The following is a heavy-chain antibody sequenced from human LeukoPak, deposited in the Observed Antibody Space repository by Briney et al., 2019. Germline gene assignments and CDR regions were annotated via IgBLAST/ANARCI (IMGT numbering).Heavy chain of an antibody. CDR2: IRFDGSNK. CDR3: AKDRSSSWYGDYFDY. CDR1: GFTFSSYG. V-gene: IGHV3-30*02. D-gene: IGHD6-13*01. Sequence: PGGSLRLSCAASGFTFSSYGMHWVRQAPGKGLEWVSFIRFDGSNKYYADSVKGRFTISRDNSKNTLYLQMNSLRAEDTAVYYCAKDRSSSWYGDYFDYWGQGTVVTVSS. J-gene: IGHJ4*02.